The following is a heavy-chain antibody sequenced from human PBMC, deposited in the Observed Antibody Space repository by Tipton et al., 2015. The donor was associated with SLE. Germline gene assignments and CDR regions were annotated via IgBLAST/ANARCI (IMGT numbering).Heavy chain of an antibody. CDR3: ARTTPGRWVYYGMDV. CDR2: INHSGST. CDR1: GGSFSGYY. V-gene: IGHV4-34*01. D-gene: IGHD3-10*01. J-gene: IGHJ6*02. Sequence: TLSLTCAVYGGSFSGYYWSWIRQPPGKGLEWIGEINHSGSTNYNPSLKSRVTISVDTSKNQFSLKLSSVTAADTAVYYCARTTPGRWVYYGMDVWGQGTTVTVSS.